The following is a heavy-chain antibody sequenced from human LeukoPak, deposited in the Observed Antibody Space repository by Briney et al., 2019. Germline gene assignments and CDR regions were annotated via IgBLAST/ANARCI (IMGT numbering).Heavy chain of an antibody. J-gene: IGHJ4*02. V-gene: IGHV3-66*01. CDR1: GFTVSSNY. CDR3: ARDSGSSAYDY. Sequence: GGSLRLSCAASGFTVSSNYMSWVRQAPGKGLEWVSVIYSGGSTYYADSVKGRFTISRDNSKNTLYLQMNSLRAEDTAVHYCARDSGSSAYDYWGQGTLVTVSS. CDR2: IYSGGST. D-gene: IGHD1-26*01.